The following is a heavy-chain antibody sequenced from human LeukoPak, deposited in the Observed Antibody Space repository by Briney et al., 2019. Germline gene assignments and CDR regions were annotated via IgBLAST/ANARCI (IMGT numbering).Heavy chain of an antibody. Sequence: PSETLSLTCTVSGGSISSYYWSWIRQSPGKGLEWIGYIYYSGSTNYNPSLKSRVTISVDTSKNQFSLKLSSVTAADTAVYYCARHLYYYGSGSYYNYYYGMDVWAKGPRSPSP. J-gene: IGHJ6*02. CDR3: ARHLYYYGSGSYYNYYYGMDV. D-gene: IGHD3-10*01. CDR1: GGSISSYY. CDR2: IYYSGST. V-gene: IGHV4-59*08.